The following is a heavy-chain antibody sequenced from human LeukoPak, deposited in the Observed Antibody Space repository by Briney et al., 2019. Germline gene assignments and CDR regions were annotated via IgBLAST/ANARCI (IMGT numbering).Heavy chain of an antibody. J-gene: IGHJ4*02. Sequence: SGPSLLKPTQPLTLTFTFSGFSLSTSGMCVSWIRQPPGKALEWLARIDWDDDKYYSTSLETRLTISKDTSKNQVVLTMTNMDPVDTATYYCARALCGYSYGYDYWGQGTLVTVSS. CDR1: GFSLSTSGMC. V-gene: IGHV2-70*11. CDR2: IDWDDDK. D-gene: IGHD5-18*01. CDR3: ARALCGYSYGYDY.